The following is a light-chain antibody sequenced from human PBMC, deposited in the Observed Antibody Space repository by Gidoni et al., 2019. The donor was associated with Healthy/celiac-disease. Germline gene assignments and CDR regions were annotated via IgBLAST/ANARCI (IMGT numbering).Light chain of an antibody. CDR3: QQYYSTPPA. V-gene: IGKV4-1*01. J-gene: IGKJ4*01. Sequence: DIVMTQSPDSLAVSLGERATINCKSSQRVLSSSNNKNYLAWYQQKPGQPPQLLISWASTRESGVPDRFSGSGSGTDFTLTISSLQAEDVAVYYCQQYYSTPPAFXGXTKVEIK. CDR1: QRVLSSSNNKNY. CDR2: WAS.